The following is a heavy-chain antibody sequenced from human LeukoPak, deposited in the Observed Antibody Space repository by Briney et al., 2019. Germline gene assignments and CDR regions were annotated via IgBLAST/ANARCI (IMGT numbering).Heavy chain of an antibody. J-gene: IGHJ6*02. CDR1: GFSISAYW. CDR3: ARDLVVVGSYFYYGMDV. D-gene: IGHD2-21*01. CDR2: INQDGSEK. V-gene: IGHV3-7*01. Sequence: PGGSLRLSCAASGFSISAYWMTWVRQAPWKGLEWVANINQDGSEKYSVDSVKGRFTISRDNAKNSLYLQMDSLRAEDTAVYYCARDLVVVGSYFYYGMDVWGQGTTVTVSS.